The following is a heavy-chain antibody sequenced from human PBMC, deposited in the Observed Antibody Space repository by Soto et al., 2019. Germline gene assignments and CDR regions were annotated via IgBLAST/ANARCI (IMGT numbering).Heavy chain of an antibody. V-gene: IGHV3-13*05. CDR3: ARTDRIFSGLDV. J-gene: IGHJ6*02. Sequence: EVQLVESGGGLVQPGGSLRLSCEASGFTFRNYDMHWVRQGTGKGRERVSGISAAGDPDYADSVEGRFTSSRENAQSSIFLHMTTLRVGDTAVYYCARTDRIFSGLDVWGQGMKVIGSS. CDR2: ISAAGDP. CDR1: GFTFRNYD.